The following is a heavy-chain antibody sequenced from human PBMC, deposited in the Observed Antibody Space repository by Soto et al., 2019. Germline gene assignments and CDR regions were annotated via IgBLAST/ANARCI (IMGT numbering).Heavy chain of an antibody. CDR1: GFTFSSYG. J-gene: IGHJ6*03. CDR3: AKDGTHYDFWSGYKTVYYYYYMDV. D-gene: IGHD3-3*01. V-gene: IGHV3-30*18. CDR2: ISYDGSNK. Sequence: GGSLRLSCAASGFTFSSYGMHWVRQAPGKGLEWVAVISYDGSNKYYADSVKGRFTISRDNSKNTLYLQMNSLRAEDTAVYYCAKDGTHYDFWSGYKTVYYYYYMDVWGKGTTVTVSS.